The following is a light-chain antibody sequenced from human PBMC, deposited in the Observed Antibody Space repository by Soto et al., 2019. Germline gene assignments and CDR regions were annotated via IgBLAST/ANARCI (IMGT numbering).Light chain of an antibody. CDR2: GAS. CDR3: QEYGNPL. V-gene: IGKV3-20*01. J-gene: IGKJ3*01. CDR1: QSVDNKY. Sequence: VLTQSPGTLSLSPGERATLSCRASQSVDNKYLAWYQQKRGQAPRLLIYGASTRAAGIPDRFSGSGSGTDFTLAISSLEPEDFEVYYCQEYGNPLFGPGTKVEIK.